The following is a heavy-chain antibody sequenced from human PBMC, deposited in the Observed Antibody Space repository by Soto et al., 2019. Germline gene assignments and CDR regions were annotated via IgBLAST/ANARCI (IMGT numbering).Heavy chain of an antibody. D-gene: IGHD5-12*01. V-gene: IGHV1-69*13. CDR2: IIPIFGTA. CDR1: GGTFSSYA. J-gene: IGHJ4*02. CDR3: ASMWRWLRNFDY. Sequence: SVKVSCKASGGTFSSYAISWVRQAPGQGLEWMGGIIPIFGTANYAQKFQGRVTITADESTSTAYMELSSLRSEDTAVYYCASMWRWLRNFDYWGKGTLVTVSS.